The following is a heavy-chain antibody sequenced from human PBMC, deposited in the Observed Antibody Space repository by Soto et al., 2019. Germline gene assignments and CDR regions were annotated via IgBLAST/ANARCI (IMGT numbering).Heavy chain of an antibody. CDR1: GVSITSYY. CDR3: AKDKSGGSNSNDAFDI. V-gene: IGHV4-59*01. J-gene: IGHJ3*02. CDR2: IYYSGDT. Sequence: SETLSLTCTVSGVSITSYYWSWIRQPPGKGLEWIGEIYYSGDTNYNPSLKSRVTISVDTSKNQFSLKLSSVTAADTAVYYCAKDKSGGSNSNDAFDIWGQGTMVTVSS. D-gene: IGHD2-15*01.